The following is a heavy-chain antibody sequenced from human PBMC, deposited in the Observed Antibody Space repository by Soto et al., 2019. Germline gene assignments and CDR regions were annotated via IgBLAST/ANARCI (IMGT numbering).Heavy chain of an antibody. V-gene: IGHV1-69*02. J-gene: IGHJ4*02. Sequence: GASVKVSCKASGGTFSSYTISWVRQAPGQGLEWMGRIIPILGIANYAQKFQGRVTITADTSISTAYMELSRLRSDDTAVYYCARSPSWETTVTPYYFDYWGQGTLVTVSS. CDR2: IIPILGIA. CDR3: ARSPSWETTVTPYYFDY. CDR1: GGTFSSYT. D-gene: IGHD4-4*01.